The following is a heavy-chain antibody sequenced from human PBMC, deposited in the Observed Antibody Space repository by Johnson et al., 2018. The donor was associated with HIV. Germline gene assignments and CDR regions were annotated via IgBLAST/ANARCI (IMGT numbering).Heavy chain of an antibody. CDR1: GLTFSHYP. Sequence: QVQLVESGGGVVQPGTSLRLSCAASGLTFSHYPMHCVRQAPGKGLEWVAVISYDGSNKYYADSVKGRFTISRDNSKSTLFLQMNSLRLEDTAVYYCASGDEDGFWGQGTMVTVSS. CDR3: ASGDEDGF. V-gene: IGHV3-30*04. J-gene: IGHJ3*01. CDR2: ISYDGSNK.